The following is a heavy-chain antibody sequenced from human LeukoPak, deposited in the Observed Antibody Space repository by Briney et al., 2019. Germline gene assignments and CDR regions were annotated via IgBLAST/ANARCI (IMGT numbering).Heavy chain of an antibody. J-gene: IGHJ4*02. Sequence: SGPTLVNPTQTLTLTCTFSGFSLSTSGVGVGWIRQPPGKALEWLALIYWNDDKRYSPSLKSRLTITKDTSKNQVVLTMTNMDPVDTATYYCAHSTSPYSGGWYYFDYWGQGTLVTVSS. CDR1: GFSLSTSGVG. CDR2: IYWNDDK. V-gene: IGHV2-5*01. D-gene: IGHD6-19*01. CDR3: AHSTSPYSGGWYYFDY.